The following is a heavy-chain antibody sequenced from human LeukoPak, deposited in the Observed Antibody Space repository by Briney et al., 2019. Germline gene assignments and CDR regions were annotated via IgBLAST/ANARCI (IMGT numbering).Heavy chain of an antibody. Sequence: KAGESLKISCKGSGYSFTSYWIGWVRQMPGKGVEWMGIIYPGDSNTRYSPSFQGQVTISADKSISTAYLQWSSLKASDTAMYYCARAEMATIVDYWGQGTLVTVSS. CDR2: IYPGDSNT. V-gene: IGHV5-51*01. CDR3: ARAEMATIVDY. CDR1: GYSFTSYW. J-gene: IGHJ4*02. D-gene: IGHD5-24*01.